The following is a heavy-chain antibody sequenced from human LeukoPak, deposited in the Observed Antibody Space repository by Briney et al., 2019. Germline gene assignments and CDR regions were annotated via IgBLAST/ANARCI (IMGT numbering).Heavy chain of an antibody. D-gene: IGHD1-26*01. V-gene: IGHV4-61*02. CDR1: GGSISSGSYY. Sequence: SETLSLTCTVSGGSISSGSYYWSWIRQPAGKGLEWIGRIYTSGSTNYNPSLKSRVTISVDTSKNQFSLKLSSVTAADTAVYYCARDSGSYLPRDDMYYYYGMDVWGQGTTVTVSS. CDR2: IYTSGST. CDR3: ARDSGSYLPRDDMYYYYGMDV. J-gene: IGHJ6*02.